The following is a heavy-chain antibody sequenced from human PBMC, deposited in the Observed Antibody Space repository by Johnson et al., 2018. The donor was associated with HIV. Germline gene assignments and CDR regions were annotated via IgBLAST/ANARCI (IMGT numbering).Heavy chain of an antibody. CDR1: GFSVSSNY. CDR2: ISYDGSNK. J-gene: IGHJ3*02. V-gene: IGHV3-30*03. Sequence: QVQLVESGGGLIQPGGSLRLSCAVSGFSVSSNYMSWVRQAPGKGLEWVAVISYDGSNKYYADSVKGRFTISRDNSKNTLYLQMNSLRTEDTAVYYCARDVGAFDIWGQGTMVTVSS. CDR3: ARDVGAFDI.